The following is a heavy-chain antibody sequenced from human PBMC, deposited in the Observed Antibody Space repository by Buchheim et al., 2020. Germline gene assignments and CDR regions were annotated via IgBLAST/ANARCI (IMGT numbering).Heavy chain of an antibody. J-gene: IGHJ6*02. CDR1: GFTFTDYY. V-gene: IGHV3-11*06. Sequence: HVQLVESGGGLVKPGGSLRLSCVASGFTFTDYYMTWIRQAPGKGLEWVSYISSRSTSTNYADSVKGRFTISRDNAKNSLYLQMNSLRAEDTAVYYCARVPITTPDGMDVWGQGT. CDR2: ISSRSTST. D-gene: IGHD1-14*01. CDR3: ARVPITTPDGMDV.